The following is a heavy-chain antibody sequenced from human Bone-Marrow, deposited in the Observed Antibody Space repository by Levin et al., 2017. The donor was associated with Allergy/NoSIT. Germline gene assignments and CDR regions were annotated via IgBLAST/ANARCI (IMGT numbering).Heavy chain of an antibody. Sequence: GSLRLSCTVSGDSFSSDYCSWIRQAPGKGLEWIGYVSFSGSTNYNPSLKSRVTMSVDKSKIQFSLKLNSVTAADTAVYYCARDVSGYDFMDYWGQGILVTVSS. D-gene: IGHD5-12*01. CDR3: ARDVSGYDFMDY. J-gene: IGHJ4*02. CDR2: VSFSGST. CDR1: GDSFSSDY. V-gene: IGHV4-59*01.